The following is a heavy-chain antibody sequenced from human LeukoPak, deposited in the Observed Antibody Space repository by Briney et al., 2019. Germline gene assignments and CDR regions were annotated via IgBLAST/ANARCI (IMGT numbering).Heavy chain of an antibody. V-gene: IGHV1-2*02. Sequence: ASVKVSCKASGYTFTGYYMHWVRQAPGQGLEWMGWINPNSGGTNYAQKFQGSVTMTRDTSISTAYMDLSRLRSDDTAIYYCARDDVGGDPYDYWGQGTLVTVSS. J-gene: IGHJ4*02. CDR3: ARDDVGGDPYDY. CDR2: INPNSGGT. D-gene: IGHD1-26*01. CDR1: GYTFTGYY.